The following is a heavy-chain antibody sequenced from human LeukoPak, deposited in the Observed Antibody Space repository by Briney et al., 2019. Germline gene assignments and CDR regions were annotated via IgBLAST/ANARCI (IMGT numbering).Heavy chain of an antibody. D-gene: IGHD4-23*01. CDR1: GFTFSSYW. V-gene: IGHV3-74*01. CDR3: ARGQDYGGNFDY. J-gene: IGHJ4*02. CDR2: INSDGSSA. Sequence: GGSLRLSCAASGFTFSSYWMHWVRQAPGKGLVWVSRINSDGSSASYADSVKGRFTISRDNAKNTLYLQMNSLRAEDTAVYYCARGQDYGGNFDYWGQGTLVTVSS.